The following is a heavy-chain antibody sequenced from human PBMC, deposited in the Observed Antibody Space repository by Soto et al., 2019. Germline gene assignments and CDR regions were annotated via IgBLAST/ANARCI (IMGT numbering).Heavy chain of an antibody. V-gene: IGHV3-64D*06. Sequence: QAGGSLRLSCSASGFTFSSYAMHWVRQAPGKGLEYVSAISSNGGSTYYADSVKGRFTISRDNSKNTLYLQMSSLRAEDTAVYYCVKSIIVAYYYDSSGYYPRGYDAFDIWGQGTMVTVSS. CDR2: ISSNGGST. CDR1: GFTFSSYA. J-gene: IGHJ3*02. CDR3: VKSIIVAYYYDSSGYYPRGYDAFDI. D-gene: IGHD3-22*01.